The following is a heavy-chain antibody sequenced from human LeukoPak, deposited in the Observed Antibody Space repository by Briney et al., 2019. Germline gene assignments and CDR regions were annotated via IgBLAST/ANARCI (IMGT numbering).Heavy chain of an antibody. Sequence: SQTLSLTCAISGDSVSSNSAGGNWIRQSPSRGREWRGRTYYRSKRYNDYAGSVKSRITISPDTAKNQVSLQLNSVTPEDTAVYSCLGAPSFFPYWAQGTLVTVSS. D-gene: IGHD3-16*01. CDR3: LGAPSFFPY. V-gene: IGHV6-1*01. CDR2: TYYRSKRYN. J-gene: IGHJ4*02. CDR1: GDSVSSNSAG.